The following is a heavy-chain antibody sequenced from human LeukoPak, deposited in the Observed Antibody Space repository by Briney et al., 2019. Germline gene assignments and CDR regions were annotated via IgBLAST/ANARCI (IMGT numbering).Heavy chain of an antibody. CDR2: ISWNSGSI. V-gene: IGHV3-9*01. CDR1: GFTFDDYA. D-gene: IGHD3-22*01. Sequence: GRSLRLSCAASGFTFDDYAMHWVRQAPGKGLEWVSGISWNSGSIGYADSVKGRFTISRGNAKNSLYLQMNSLRAEDTALYYCAKVLHYYDSSGSFDYWGQGTLVTVSS. CDR3: AKVLHYYDSSGSFDY. J-gene: IGHJ4*02.